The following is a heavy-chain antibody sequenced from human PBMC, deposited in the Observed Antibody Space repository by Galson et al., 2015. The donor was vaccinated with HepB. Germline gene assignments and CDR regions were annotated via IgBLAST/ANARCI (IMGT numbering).Heavy chain of an antibody. V-gene: IGHV4-4*07. CDR1: GASIGSYY. CDR3: ARVTTESCSGGNCYYFCAMDV. Sequence: ETLSLTCTVSGASIGSYYWSWMRQPAGKGLEWIGRIHPSGNIHYSPSLKNRVTMSLDMSKKQISLKLRSVTAADTAVYYCARVTTESCSGGNCYYFCAMDVWGQGTTVTVSS. CDR2: IHPSGNI. J-gene: IGHJ6*02. D-gene: IGHD2-15*01.